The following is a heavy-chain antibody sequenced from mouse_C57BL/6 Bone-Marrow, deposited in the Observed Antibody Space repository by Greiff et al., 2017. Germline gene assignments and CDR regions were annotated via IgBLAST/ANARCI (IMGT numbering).Heavy chain of an antibody. CDR1: GYTFTSYW. V-gene: IGHV1-72*01. D-gene: IGHD1-1*01. CDR2: IDPNSGGT. Sequence: QVQLKQPGAELVKPGASVKLSCKASGYTFTSYWMHWVKQRPGRGLEWIGRIDPNSGGTKYNEKFKSKATLTVDKPSSTAYMQLSSLTSEDSAVYYCALHYYGSHYYAMDYWGQGTSVTVSS. J-gene: IGHJ4*01. CDR3: ALHYYGSHYYAMDY.